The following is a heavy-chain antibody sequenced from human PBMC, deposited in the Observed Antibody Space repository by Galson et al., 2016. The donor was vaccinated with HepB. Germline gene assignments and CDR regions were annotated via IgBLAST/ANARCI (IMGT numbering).Heavy chain of an antibody. D-gene: IGHD6-13*01. CDR3: ARDRGIAAGGWFAP. CDR1: GFVFSNYY. J-gene: IGHJ5*02. Sequence: SLRLSCAASGFVFSNYYMHWVRQAPGKGLEWVSSISSSSKYIYYADSVKGRFTISRANANNPLFLQMNSLRADDTAVYFCARDRGIAAGGWFAPWGQGTQVTVSS. CDR2: ISSSSKYI. V-gene: IGHV3-21*01.